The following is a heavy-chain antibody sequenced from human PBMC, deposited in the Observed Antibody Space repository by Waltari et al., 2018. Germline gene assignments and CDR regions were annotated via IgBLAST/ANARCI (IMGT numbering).Heavy chain of an antibody. J-gene: IGHJ4*02. CDR1: GSTVSSYW. D-gene: IGHD2-21*02. Sequence: EVQLVESGGGLVKHGGSVRSSCAACGSTVSSYWMHWVRQAPGKGLVWVSHINSDGSSPSYADSVKGRFTISRDNAKNTLSLQMNSLRAEDTAVYYCARVRLLYTFDYWGQGTLVTVSS. CDR2: INSDGSSP. CDR3: ARVRLLYTFDY. V-gene: IGHV3-74*01.